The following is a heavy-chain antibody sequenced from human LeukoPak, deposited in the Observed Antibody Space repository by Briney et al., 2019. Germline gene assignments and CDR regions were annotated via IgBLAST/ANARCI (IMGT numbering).Heavy chain of an antibody. V-gene: IGHV4-34*01. CDR2: INHSGST. CDR1: GGSFSGYY. CDR3: AARNWNQGMYALEL. D-gene: IGHD1-1*01. Sequence: SSETLSLTCAVYGGSFSGYYWSWIRQPPGKGLEWIGEINHSGSTNYNPSLKSRVTISVDTSKNQFSLKLSSVTAADTAVYYCAARNWNQGMYALELWGQGTVGTVSS. J-gene: IGHJ3*01.